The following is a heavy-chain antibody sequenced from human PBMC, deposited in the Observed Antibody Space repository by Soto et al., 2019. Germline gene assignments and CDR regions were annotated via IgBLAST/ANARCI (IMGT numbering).Heavy chain of an antibody. V-gene: IGHV3-48*01. Sequence: EGSLRLSCAASGFTFSTYSMNWVRQAPGKGLEWVSYISSSSSTIFYTDSVKGRFTVSRDNAKNSLYLQMNSLRAEDTAVYYCARFTYYYDSSGPPAYWGQGTLVTVSS. CDR2: ISSSSSTI. D-gene: IGHD3-22*01. J-gene: IGHJ4*02. CDR1: GFTFSTYS. CDR3: ARFTYYYDSSGPPAY.